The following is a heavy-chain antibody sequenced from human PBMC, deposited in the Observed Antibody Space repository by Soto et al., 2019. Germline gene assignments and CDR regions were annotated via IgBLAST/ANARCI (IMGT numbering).Heavy chain of an antibody. CDR3: ARGRSNQYESSPPPKFDP. CDR2: IGTIRDT. Sequence: EVQLVESGGGLVQPGGSLRLSCAASGFTFSTYDMHWVRQATGKGLEWVSAIGTIRDTYYLDSVKGRFTISRENAKNSVYLQMNNLRAGDTAVYYCARGRSNQYESSPPPKFDPWGRGTLVTVSS. CDR1: GFTFSTYD. V-gene: IGHV3-13*01. D-gene: IGHD2-8*01. J-gene: IGHJ5*02.